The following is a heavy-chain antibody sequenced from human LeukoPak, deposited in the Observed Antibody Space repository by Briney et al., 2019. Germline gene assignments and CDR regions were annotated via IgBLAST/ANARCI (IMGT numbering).Heavy chain of an antibody. V-gene: IGHV4-38-2*01. CDR1: GYSISSGSY. J-gene: IGHJ4*02. D-gene: IGHD6-13*01. Sequence: SESLSLTCAVSGYSISSGSYWGVIRPPPGKGLGGIGIISHSGSTYYNPSLKSRITISVDTSKNQFSLKLSSVTAADTAVYYCAKGQPSSWYYFGYWGQGTLVTVSS. CDR2: ISHSGST. CDR3: AKGQPSSWYYFGY.